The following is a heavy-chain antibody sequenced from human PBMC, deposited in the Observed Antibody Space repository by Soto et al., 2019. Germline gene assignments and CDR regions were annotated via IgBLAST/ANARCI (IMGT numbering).Heavy chain of an antibody. J-gene: IGHJ4*02. D-gene: IGHD1-1*01. V-gene: IGHV3-74*01. Sequence: EVQLVESGGGLVQSGGSLRLSCAASGFTLRSYWMHWVRQAPGKGLVWVSRINDYGTTINYAESVEGRFTISRDDAKSEVYLQMNNLRAEDTAVYYCARGGLEPVAYWGQGALVTVSS. CDR1: GFTLRSYW. CDR3: ARGGLEPVAY. CDR2: INDYGTTI.